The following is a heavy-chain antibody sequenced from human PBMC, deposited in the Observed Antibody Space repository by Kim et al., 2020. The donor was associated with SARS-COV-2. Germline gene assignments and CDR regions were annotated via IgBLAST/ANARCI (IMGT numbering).Heavy chain of an antibody. J-gene: IGHJ6*02. D-gene: IGHD3-10*01. CDR2: INPGNGNT. CDR3: ARGSHMRDSAFLLWLGARRNYDDGMDV. V-gene: IGHV1-3*01. Sequence: ASVKVSCKASGYTFTSYAMHWVRQAPGQRLEWMGWINPGNGNTKYSQKFQGRVTITTDTSASTAYMELSSLRSEDTAVYYCARGSHMRDSAFLLWLGARRNYDDGMDVCGQGTTVTVS. CDR1: GYTFTSYA.